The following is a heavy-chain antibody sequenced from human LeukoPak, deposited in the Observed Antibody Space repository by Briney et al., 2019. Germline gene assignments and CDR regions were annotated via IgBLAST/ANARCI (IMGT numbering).Heavy chain of an antibody. J-gene: IGHJ4*02. D-gene: IGHD4-17*01. CDR2: ISGSGGGT. CDR1: GFTFSSHG. CDR3: AKSATTVTSNFDY. V-gene: IGHV3-23*01. Sequence: GGSLRLSCAASGFTFSSHGMSWVCQAPGKGLEWVSGISGSGGGTFYADSVRGRFTISRDNSKNTVYLQMNSLRAEDTAVYYCAKSATTVTSNFDYWGQGTLVTVSS.